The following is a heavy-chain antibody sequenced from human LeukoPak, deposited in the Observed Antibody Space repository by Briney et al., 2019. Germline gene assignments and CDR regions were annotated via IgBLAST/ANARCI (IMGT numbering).Heavy chain of an antibody. Sequence: GASVKVSCKASGYTFTGYYMHWVRQAPGQGLEWMGRINPNSGSTNYAQKFQGSVTMTKDTSISTAYMELSRLRSDDTAVYYCARGVEYSYGRTIDFWGQRTLVTVSS. CDR1: GYTFTGYY. J-gene: IGHJ4*02. V-gene: IGHV1-2*06. CDR3: ARGVEYSYGRTIDF. CDR2: INPNSGST. D-gene: IGHD5-18*01.